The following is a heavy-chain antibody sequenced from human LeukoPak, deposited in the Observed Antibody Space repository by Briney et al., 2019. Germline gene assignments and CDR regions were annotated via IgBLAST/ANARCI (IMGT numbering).Heavy chain of an antibody. CDR2: INSDGSST. D-gene: IGHD6-13*01. Sequence: PGGSLRLSCAASGFTFSSYWMHWVRQAPGKGLVWVSRINSDGSSTSYADSVKGRFTISRDNSKNTLYLQMNSLRAEDTAVYYCARSINTAATAAGYWGQGTLVTVSS. V-gene: IGHV3-74*01. CDR3: ARSINTAATAAGY. J-gene: IGHJ4*02. CDR1: GFTFSSYW.